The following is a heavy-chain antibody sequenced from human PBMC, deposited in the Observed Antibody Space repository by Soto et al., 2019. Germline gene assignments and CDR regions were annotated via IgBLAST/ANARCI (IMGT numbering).Heavy chain of an antibody. CDR2: MNPNSGNT. Sequence: ASVKVSCKASGYTFTSYDINWVRQATGQGLEWMGWMNPNSGNTGYAQKFQGRVTMTRNTSISTAYMELSSLRSEDTAVYYCARAEWELLYYYYYGMDVWGQGTTVTVSS. CDR1: GYTFTSYD. CDR3: ARAEWELLYYYYYGMDV. J-gene: IGHJ6*02. D-gene: IGHD1-26*01. V-gene: IGHV1-8*01.